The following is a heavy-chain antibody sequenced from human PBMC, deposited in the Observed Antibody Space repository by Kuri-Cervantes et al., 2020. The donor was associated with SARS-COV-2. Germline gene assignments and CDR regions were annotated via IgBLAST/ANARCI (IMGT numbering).Heavy chain of an antibody. V-gene: IGHV4-34*01. CDR3: ARATIGGGWFDP. D-gene: IGHD3-16*01. J-gene: IGHJ5*02. Sequence: GSLRLSCAASGFTFSDYYMSWIRQPPGKGLEWIGEINHSGSTNYNPSLKSRVTISVDTSKNQFSLKLSSVTAADTAVYYCARATIGGGWFDPWGQGTLVTVSS. CDR2: INHSGST. CDR1: GFTFSDYY.